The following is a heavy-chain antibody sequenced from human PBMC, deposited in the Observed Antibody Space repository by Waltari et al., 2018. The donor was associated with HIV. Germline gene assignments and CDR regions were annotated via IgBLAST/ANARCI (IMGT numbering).Heavy chain of an antibody. CDR2: IHHSGST. CDR1: GGSISSSNR. Sequence: QVQLQESGPGLVKPSGNLSLTCAVSGGSISSSNRWRWVRQPPGKGLGWIGEIHHSGSTNYNPSLKSRVTISVDKSKNQFSLKLSSVTAADTAVYYCARARHSFYYFDYWGQGTLVTVSS. CDR3: ARARHSFYYFDY. J-gene: IGHJ4*02. V-gene: IGHV4-4*02.